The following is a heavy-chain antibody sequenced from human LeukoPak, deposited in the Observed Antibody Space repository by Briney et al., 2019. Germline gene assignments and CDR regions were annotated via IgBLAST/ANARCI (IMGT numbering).Heavy chain of an antibody. Sequence: GASVKVSCKASGGTFSSYAISWVRQAPGQGLEWMGGIIPIFGTANYAQKFQGRVTITTDESTSTAYIELSSLRSEDTAVYYCARAGAYYDFWSGFRPYYYYMDVWGKGTTVTVSS. CDR1: GGTFSSYA. CDR2: IIPIFGTA. J-gene: IGHJ6*03. CDR3: ARAGAYYDFWSGFRPYYYYMDV. D-gene: IGHD3-3*01. V-gene: IGHV1-69*05.